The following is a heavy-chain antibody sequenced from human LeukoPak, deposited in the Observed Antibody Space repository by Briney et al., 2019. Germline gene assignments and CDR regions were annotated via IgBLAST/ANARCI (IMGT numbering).Heavy chain of an antibody. CDR2: IYYVGSP. CDR1: GDSIRSGDSY. Sequence: SETLSLTSSVSGDSIRSGDSYWGWIRQNPWKGLEWIGSIYYVGSPHYNPSLNSRQVTMSVDTLKNQFSLKLTSETAADTAVYYCARLPITKRAMDVWGQGTTVTVSS. CDR3: ARLPITKRAMDV. V-gene: IGHV4-39*01. D-gene: IGHD3-3*01. J-gene: IGHJ6*02.